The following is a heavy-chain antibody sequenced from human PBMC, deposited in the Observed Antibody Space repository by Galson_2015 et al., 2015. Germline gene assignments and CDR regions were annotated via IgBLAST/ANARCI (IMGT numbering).Heavy chain of an antibody. CDR1: GFTFSSYG. D-gene: IGHD5-24*01. J-gene: IGHJ4*02. CDR3: ARGRGGNQGKRATTYFDY. V-gene: IGHV3-33*01. Sequence: SLRLSCAASGFTFSSYGMHWVRQAPGKGLEWVAVIWYDGSNKYYADSVKGRFTISRDNSKNTLYLQMNSLRAEDTAVYYCARGRGGNQGKRATTYFDYWGQGTLVTVSS. CDR2: IWYDGSNK.